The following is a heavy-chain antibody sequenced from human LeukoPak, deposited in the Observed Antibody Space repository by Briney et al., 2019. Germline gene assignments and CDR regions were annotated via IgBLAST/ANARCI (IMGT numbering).Heavy chain of an antibody. J-gene: IGHJ4*02. CDR2: IYYSGST. D-gene: IGHD6-19*01. CDR3: ARAHSSGWYRDYFDY. CDR1: GGSISSGGYY. V-gene: IGHV4-61*08. Sequence: SQTLSLTCTVSGGSISSGGYYWSWIRQPLGKGLEWIGYIYYSGSTNYNPSLKSRVTISVDTSKNQFSLKLSSVTAADTAVYYCARAHSSGWYRDYFDYWGQGTLVTVSS.